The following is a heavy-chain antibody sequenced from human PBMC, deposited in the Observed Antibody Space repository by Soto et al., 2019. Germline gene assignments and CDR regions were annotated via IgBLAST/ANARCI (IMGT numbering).Heavy chain of an antibody. CDR3: ARVHGFGELALYTEGCACDI. V-gene: IGHV1-69*01. J-gene: IGHJ3*02. CDR1: GGTFSSYA. Sequence: QVQLVQSGAEVKKPGSSVKVSCKASGGTFSSYAISWVRQAPGQGLEWMGGIIPIFGTAHYAQKFQGRVTITADESTSTDYMELSSLRSEDTAVYYCARVHGFGELALYTEGCACDIWGQGTMVTVSS. CDR2: IIPIFGTA. D-gene: IGHD3-16*02.